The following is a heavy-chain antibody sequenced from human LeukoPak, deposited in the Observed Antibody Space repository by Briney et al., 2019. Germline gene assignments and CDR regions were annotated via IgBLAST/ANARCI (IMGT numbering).Heavy chain of an antibody. D-gene: IGHD3-22*01. CDR3: ARNYYDSSGYPDY. CDR2: MNPNSGNT. CDR1: GYTFTSYD. V-gene: IGHV1-8*01. J-gene: IGHJ4*02. Sequence: ASVKVSCKASGYTFTSYDINWVRQATGQGLEWMGWMNPNSGNTGNAQKFQGRVTMTRNTSISTAYMELSSLRSEDTAVYYCARNYYDSSGYPDYWGQGTLVIVSS.